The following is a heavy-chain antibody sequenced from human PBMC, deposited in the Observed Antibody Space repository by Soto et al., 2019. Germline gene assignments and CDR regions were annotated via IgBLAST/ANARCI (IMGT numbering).Heavy chain of an antibody. CDR2: ISLYSDGT. V-gene: IGHV1-18*01. Sequence: ACVKFSCKASGGTFSSYAITWVRQAPGQPLEWLGWISLYSDGTNYAQKFQGRVSMTTDTSTTTAYMELRSLRSDDTAVYYCARVVPGAEAWFGPWGQGTLVTVSS. J-gene: IGHJ5*02. CDR1: GGTFSSYA. D-gene: IGHD2-2*01. CDR3: ARVVPGAEAWFGP.